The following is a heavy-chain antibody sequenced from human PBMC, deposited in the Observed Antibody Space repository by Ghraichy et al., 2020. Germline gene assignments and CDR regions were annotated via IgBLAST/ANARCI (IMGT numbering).Heavy chain of an antibody. CDR3: ARAKEGRYNWNRLRSNYYYYYMDV. Sequence: SVKVSCKASGGTFSSYAISWVRQAPGQGLEWMGGIIPIFGTANYAQKFQGRVTITADESTSTAYMELSSLRSEDTAVYYCARAKEGRYNWNRLRSNYYYYYMDVWGKGTTVTVSS. J-gene: IGHJ6*03. V-gene: IGHV1-69*13. CDR2: IIPIFGTA. CDR1: GGTFSSYA. D-gene: IGHD1-20*01.